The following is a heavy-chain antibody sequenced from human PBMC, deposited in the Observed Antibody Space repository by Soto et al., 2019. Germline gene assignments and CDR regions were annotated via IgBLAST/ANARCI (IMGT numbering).Heavy chain of an antibody. Sequence: PGGSLRLSCAASGFTFTRYSMNWVRQAPGKGLEWVSSISSTTNYIYYGDSMKGRFTISRDNAKNSLYLEMNSLRAEDTALYYCAKGASLDFWSGYSGYFDYWGQGTLVTVSS. J-gene: IGHJ4*02. CDR3: AKGASLDFWSGYSGYFDY. CDR1: GFTFTRYS. CDR2: ISSTTNYI. V-gene: IGHV3-21*04. D-gene: IGHD3-3*01.